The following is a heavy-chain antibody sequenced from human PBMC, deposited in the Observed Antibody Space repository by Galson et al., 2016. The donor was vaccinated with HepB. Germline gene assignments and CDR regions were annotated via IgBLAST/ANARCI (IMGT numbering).Heavy chain of an antibody. V-gene: IGHV3-7*01. CDR3: ARGDLFNSGWHGDY. D-gene: IGHD6-19*01. Sequence: SLRLSCAASGFTFSSYWMSWVRQAPGKGLEWVANIKQDRSEKYYVDSVKGRFTISRDDAKNSLYLQMNSLRAEDTAVYYCARGDLFNSGWHGDYWGQGALVTVSS. CDR2: IKQDRSEK. CDR1: GFTFSSYW. J-gene: IGHJ4*02.